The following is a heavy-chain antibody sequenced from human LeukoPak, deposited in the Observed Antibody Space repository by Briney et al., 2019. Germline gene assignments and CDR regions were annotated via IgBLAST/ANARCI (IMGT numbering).Heavy chain of an antibody. J-gene: IGHJ6*02. V-gene: IGHV1-69*02. Sequence: ASVKVSCKASGGTFSSYTISWVRQAPGQGLEWMGRIIPILGIANYAQKFQGRVTITADKSTSTAYMELSSLRSEDTAAYYCASGDSSGPIPYYYYGMDVWGQGTTVTVSS. CDR1: GGTFSSYT. D-gene: IGHD3-22*01. CDR2: IIPILGIA. CDR3: ASGDSSGPIPYYYYGMDV.